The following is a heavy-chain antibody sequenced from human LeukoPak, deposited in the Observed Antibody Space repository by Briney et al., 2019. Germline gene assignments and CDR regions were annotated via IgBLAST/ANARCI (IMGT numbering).Heavy chain of an antibody. Sequence: GGSLRLSCAASGFTFSSYSMNWVRQAPGKGLEWVSSISSSSSYIYYADSVKGRFTISRDNAKNSLYLQMNSLRAEDTAVYYCARGVFVGATLDYWGQGTLVTVSS. J-gene: IGHJ4*02. V-gene: IGHV3-21*01. CDR3: ARGVFVGATLDY. CDR1: GFTFSSYS. D-gene: IGHD1-26*01. CDR2: ISSSSSYI.